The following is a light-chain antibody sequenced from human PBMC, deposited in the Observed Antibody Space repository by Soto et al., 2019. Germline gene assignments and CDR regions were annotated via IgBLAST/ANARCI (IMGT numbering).Light chain of an antibody. CDR2: NVN. CDR1: SSDVGNYNY. Sequence: QSVLTQPASVSGSPGQSITISCTGTSSDVGNYNYVSWYQQYPGEVPKLIIFNVNNRPSGVSNRFSGSKSGNTASLTISGLQAEDEADYYCSSFTSSTTYVFGTGTKVTVL. V-gene: IGLV2-14*01. CDR3: SSFTSSTTYV. J-gene: IGLJ1*01.